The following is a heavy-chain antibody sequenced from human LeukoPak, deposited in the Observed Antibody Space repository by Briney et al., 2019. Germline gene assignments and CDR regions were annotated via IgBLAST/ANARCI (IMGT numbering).Heavy chain of an antibody. CDR1: DGSFSGYY. V-gene: IGHV4-34*01. D-gene: IGHD2-15*01. Sequence: SETLSLTCAVSDGSFSGYYWSWIGQPPGKGLEWIGDINHSGSANYNPSLKSRVTISVDTSGNQFSLKLTSVTAADTAVYYCARLSGGPISWGQGTLVTVSS. CDR2: INHSGSA. CDR3: ARLSGGPIS. J-gene: IGHJ4*02.